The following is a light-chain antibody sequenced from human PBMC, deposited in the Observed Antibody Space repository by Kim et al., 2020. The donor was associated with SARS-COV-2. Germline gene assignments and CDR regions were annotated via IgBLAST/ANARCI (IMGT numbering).Light chain of an antibody. J-gene: IGLJ3*02. CDR3: QLWDSGSDHVV. V-gene: IGLV3-21*04. Sequence: APGGTATSTCGGDNIVTCSVHWYQQRPGQAPVLVIHYDRDRPSGIPERFSGSNSGNTATLTISGIEAEDEADYYCQLWDSGSDHVVFGGGTQLTVL. CDR2: YDR. CDR1: NIVTCS.